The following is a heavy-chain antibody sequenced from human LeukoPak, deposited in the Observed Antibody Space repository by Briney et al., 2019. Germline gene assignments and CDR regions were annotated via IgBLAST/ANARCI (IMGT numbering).Heavy chain of an antibody. Sequence: SETLSLTCSVSTDSTNTYYWSWIRQPPGKRLEWIGYVPYTGRTKYNPSLQSRVTISIDTSKSQFSLKLTSVTSADTAVYSCARLLDNDISGDPDTFDVWGQGTTVIVSS. J-gene: IGHJ3*01. CDR1: TDSTNTYY. D-gene: IGHD3-22*01. CDR3: ARLLDNDISGDPDTFDV. CDR2: VPYTGRT. V-gene: IGHV4-59*01.